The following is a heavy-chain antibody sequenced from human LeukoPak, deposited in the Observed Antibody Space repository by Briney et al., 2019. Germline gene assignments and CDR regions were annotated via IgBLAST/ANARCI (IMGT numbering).Heavy chain of an antibody. D-gene: IGHD4-17*01. Sequence: PGGSLRLSCAASGFTFSSYSMNWVRQAPGKGLEWVSSISSSSSYIYYADSVKGRFTISRDNAKSSLYLQMNSLRAEDTAVCYCASLMTTVTTVDYWGQGTLVTVSS. CDR3: ASLMTTVTTVDY. J-gene: IGHJ4*02. V-gene: IGHV3-21*01. CDR1: GFTFSSYS. CDR2: ISSSSSYI.